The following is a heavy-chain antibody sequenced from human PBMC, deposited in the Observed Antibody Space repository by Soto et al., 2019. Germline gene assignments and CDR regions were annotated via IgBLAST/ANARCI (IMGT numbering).Heavy chain of an antibody. CDR2: IYYTGNI. J-gene: IGHJ5*02. CDR3: ARQGRCSISSCYDVGTPYNYFNP. D-gene: IGHD2-2*01. V-gene: IGHV4-39*01. Sequence: QLQLQESSPGLVKPSETLSLTCSVSGGSISNSLNYWGWIRQPPGKGLEWIGTIYYTGNIYYNPSLKSRLTISIDTSRIQFALRLSSVTAADTAVYYCARQGRCSISSCYDVGTPYNYFNPWGQGTLVTVST. CDR1: GGSISNSLNY.